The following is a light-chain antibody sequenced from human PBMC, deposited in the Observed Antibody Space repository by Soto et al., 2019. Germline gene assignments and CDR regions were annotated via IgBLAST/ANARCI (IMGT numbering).Light chain of an antibody. CDR2: GAS. V-gene: IGKV3-15*01. CDR1: QSISSN. CDR3: QQYNGWPPYT. J-gene: IGKJ2*01. Sequence: EIVMTQSPATLSVSPGERATLSCRASQSISSNLAWYQQKPGQAPRLLIYGASTTATGIPARFSGSGSGTEFTLTISGLQSEDSAVYYCQQYNGWPPYTFGQGTKLEIK.